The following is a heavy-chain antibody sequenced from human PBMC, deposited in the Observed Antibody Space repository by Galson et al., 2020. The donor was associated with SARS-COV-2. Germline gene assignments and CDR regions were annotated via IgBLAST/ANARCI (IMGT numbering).Heavy chain of an antibody. Sequence: SETLSLTCTVSGGSISSGSYYWSWIRQPAGKGLEWIGRIYSSGRTNYNPSLKSRVTISVDTSKNQFSLKPSSVTAADTAVYYCARDRGGVVTQDWYFDLWGRGTIVTVPS. V-gene: IGHV4-61*02. D-gene: IGHD2-15*01. CDR2: IYSSGRT. CDR1: GGSISSGSYY. J-gene: IGHJ2*01. CDR3: ARDRGGVVTQDWYFDL.